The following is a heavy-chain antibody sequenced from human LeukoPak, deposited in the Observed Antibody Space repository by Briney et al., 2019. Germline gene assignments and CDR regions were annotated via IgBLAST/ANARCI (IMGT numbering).Heavy chain of an antibody. CDR2: ISYDGSNK. CDR3: ARAKGGSFYYAFDI. Sequence: PGGSLRLSCAASGFTFSSYAMHWVRQAPGKGLEWVAVISYDGSNKYYADSMKGRFTISRDNSKNTLYLQMNSLRAEDTAVYYCARAKGGSFYYAFDIWGQGTMVTVSS. CDR1: GFTFSSYA. J-gene: IGHJ3*02. D-gene: IGHD1-26*01. V-gene: IGHV3-30*04.